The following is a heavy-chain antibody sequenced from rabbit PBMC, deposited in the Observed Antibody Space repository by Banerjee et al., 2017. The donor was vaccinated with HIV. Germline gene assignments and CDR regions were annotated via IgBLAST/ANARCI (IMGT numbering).Heavy chain of an antibody. CDR2: INTSSGST. D-gene: IGHD6-1*01. J-gene: IGHJ3*01. CDR3: ARDLADYVHWSYDL. V-gene: IGHV1S47*01. Sequence: QEQLVESGGGLVQPEGSLTLTCKASGFDFSSNAMCWVRQAPGKGPEWIACINTSSGSTVYATWAKGRFTISRTSSTTVALQMTSLTAADTATYFCARDLADYVHWSYDLWGQGTLVTVS. CDR1: GFDFSSNA.